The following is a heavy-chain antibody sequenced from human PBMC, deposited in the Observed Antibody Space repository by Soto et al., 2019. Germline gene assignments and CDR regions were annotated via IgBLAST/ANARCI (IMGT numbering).Heavy chain of an antibody. CDR1: GGSISSTSNY. D-gene: IGHD3-22*01. V-gene: IGHV4-39*01. CDR3: ASQYDSVYYGMDV. J-gene: IGHJ6*02. Sequence: QLQLQESGPGLVKPSETLSLTCTVSGGSISSTSNYWGWIRQPPGKGLEWIGSIYYSGTTYYNPSLKSRVTISVDTSKNQFSLKLSSVTAADTALYYCASQYDSVYYGMDVWGQGTTVTVS. CDR2: IYYSGTT.